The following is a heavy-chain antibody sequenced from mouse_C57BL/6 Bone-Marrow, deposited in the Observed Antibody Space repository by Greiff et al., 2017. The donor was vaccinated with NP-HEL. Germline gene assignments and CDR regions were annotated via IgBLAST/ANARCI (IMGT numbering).Heavy chain of an antibody. Sequence: QVQLQQPGAELVKPGASVKVSCKASGYTFTSYWMHWVKQRPGQGLEWIGRIHPSDSDTNYNQKFKGKATLTVDKSSSPAYMQLSSLTSEDSAVYYCAIEANRGYFDVWGTGTTVTVSS. V-gene: IGHV1-74*01. CDR2: IHPSDSDT. CDR3: AIEANRGYFDV. CDR1: GYTFTSYW. J-gene: IGHJ1*03.